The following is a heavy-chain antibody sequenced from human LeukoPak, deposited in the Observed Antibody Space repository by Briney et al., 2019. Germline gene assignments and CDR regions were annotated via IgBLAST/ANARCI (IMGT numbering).Heavy chain of an antibody. V-gene: IGHV1-18*01. CDR1: GYTFTSYG. CDR3: ARDPRSGVLEWLWGGYYFDY. CDR2: ISAYNGNT. J-gene: IGHJ4*02. D-gene: IGHD3-3*01. Sequence: ASVKVSCKASGYTFTSYGISWVRQAPGRGLEWMGWISAYNGNTNYAQKLQGRVTMTTDTSTSTAYMELRSLRSDDTAVYYCARDPRSGVLEWLWGGYYFDYWGQGTLVTVSS.